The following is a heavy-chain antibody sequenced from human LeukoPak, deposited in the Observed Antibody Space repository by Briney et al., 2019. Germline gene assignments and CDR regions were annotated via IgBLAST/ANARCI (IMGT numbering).Heavy chain of an antibody. Sequence: PGGSLRLSCAASGFTFSIYSMNWVRQAPGKGLEWVSFISCSRTTIYYADSVKGRLTISCDNAKNSLYLQMNSLRAEDTAVYYCARVRSQPVADSYYYYMDVWAKGTTVTVSS. J-gene: IGHJ6*03. CDR3: ARVRSQPVADSYYYYMDV. V-gene: IGHV3-48*01. CDR1: GFTFSIYS. CDR2: ISCSRTTI. D-gene: IGHD6-19*01.